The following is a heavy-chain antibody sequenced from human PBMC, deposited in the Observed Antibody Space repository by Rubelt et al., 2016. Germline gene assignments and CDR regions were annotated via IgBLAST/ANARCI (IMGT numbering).Heavy chain of an antibody. J-gene: IGHJ4*02. CDR2: IYYSGST. V-gene: IGHV4-39*07. Sequence: QLQLQESGPGLVKPSETLSLTCTVSGGSISSSSYYWGWIRQPPGKGLEWIGSIYYSGSTYYNPSLKSRVTRSGDTSKNQFSLKLSSVTAADTAVYYCARDPRAGTSSFDYWGQVTLVTVSS. CDR3: ARDPRAGTSSFDY. D-gene: IGHD1-7*01. CDR1: GGSISSSSYY.